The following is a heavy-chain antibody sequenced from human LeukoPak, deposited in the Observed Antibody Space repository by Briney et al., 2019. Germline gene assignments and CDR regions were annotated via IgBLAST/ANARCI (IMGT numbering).Heavy chain of an antibody. J-gene: IGHJ6*03. CDR3: ARDPYDFWSGSYYYMDV. CDR1: GGTFSSYA. Sequence: SVKVSCKASGGTFSSYAISWVRQAPGQGLEWKGGIIPIFGTANYAQKFQGRVTITADESTSTAYMELSSLRSEDTAVYYCARDPYDFWSGSYYYMDVRGKGTTVTVSS. V-gene: IGHV1-69*01. CDR2: IIPIFGTA. D-gene: IGHD3-3*01.